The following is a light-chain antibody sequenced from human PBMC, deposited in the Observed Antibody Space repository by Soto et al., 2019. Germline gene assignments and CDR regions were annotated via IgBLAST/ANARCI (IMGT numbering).Light chain of an antibody. Sequence: QSALTQPASVSGSAGQSITLSCTGTSSDVGGYNYVSWYQQHPGKAPKLMIYDVSNRPSGVSNRFSGSKSGNTASLTISGLQAEDEAEYYCSSYTISSTLVVFGGGTQLTVL. CDR1: SSDVGGYNY. CDR2: DVS. V-gene: IGLV2-14*01. J-gene: IGLJ2*01. CDR3: SSYTISSTLVV.